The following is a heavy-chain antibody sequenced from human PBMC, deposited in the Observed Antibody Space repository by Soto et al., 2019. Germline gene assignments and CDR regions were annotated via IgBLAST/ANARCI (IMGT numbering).Heavy chain of an antibody. V-gene: IGHV3-7*03. CDR2: IKQDGSEK. Sequence: GGSLRLSCAASDFTFINAWMNWVRQAPGKGLEWVANIKQDGSEKYYVDSVKGRFTISRDNAKNSLYLQMNSLRAEDTAVYYCARAGTVTTLRFAEVWGQGTTVTVSS. D-gene: IGHD4-17*01. CDR1: DFTFINAW. J-gene: IGHJ6*02. CDR3: ARAGTVTTLRFAEV.